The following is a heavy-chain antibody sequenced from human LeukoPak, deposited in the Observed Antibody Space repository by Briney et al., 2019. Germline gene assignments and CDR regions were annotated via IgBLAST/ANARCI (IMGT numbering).Heavy chain of an antibody. V-gene: IGHV4-31*03. D-gene: IGHD1-26*01. J-gene: IGHJ4*02. CDR3: ARDPGGSSPYDY. CDR2: IYYSGST. CDR1: GGSISSGGYY. Sequence: PPETLSLTCTVSGGSISSGGYYWSWIRQHPGKGLEWIGYIYYSGSTYYNPSLKSRVTISVDTSKNQFSLKLSSVTAADTAVYYCARDPGGSSPYDYWGQGTLVTVSS.